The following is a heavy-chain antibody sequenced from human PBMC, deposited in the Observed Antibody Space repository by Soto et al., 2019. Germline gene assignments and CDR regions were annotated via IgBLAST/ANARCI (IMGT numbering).Heavy chain of an antibody. CDR3: ARSGTNTAFDA. D-gene: IGHD2-15*01. J-gene: IGHJ3*01. Sequence: GGSLRLSCAASGFTFSNYAMSWVCQAPGKGLEWVSAVRVGGGSTYYADSVKGRFTISRDISKNTLYLQFNSLRAEDTAVDYCARSGTNTAFDAWGKGTMVT. CDR1: GFTFSNYA. V-gene: IGHV3-23*01. CDR2: VRVGGGST.